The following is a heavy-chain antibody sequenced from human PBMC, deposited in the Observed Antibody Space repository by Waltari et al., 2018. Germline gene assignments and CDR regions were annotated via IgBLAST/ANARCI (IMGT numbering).Heavy chain of an antibody. V-gene: IGHV4-59*01. CDR2: IYYSGST. Sequence: QVQLQESGPGLVKPSETLSLTCTVSGGSLSSYYWSWIRQPPGKGLEWIGYIYYSGSTNYNPSLKSRVTISVDTSKNQFSLKLSSVTAADTAVYYCARNLYSSSWYEYYFDYWGQGTLVTVSS. D-gene: IGHD6-13*01. CDR1: GGSLSSYY. CDR3: ARNLYSSSWYEYYFDY. J-gene: IGHJ4*02.